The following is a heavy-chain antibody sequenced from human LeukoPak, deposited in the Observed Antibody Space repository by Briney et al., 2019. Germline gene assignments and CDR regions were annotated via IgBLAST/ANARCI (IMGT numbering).Heavy chain of an antibody. J-gene: IGHJ6*03. CDR3: AREDSGSYYNYYYFYMDV. V-gene: IGHV4-34*01. CDR2: INHSGST. CDR1: GGSISSYY. D-gene: IGHD3-10*01. Sequence: SETLSLTCTVSGGSISSYYWSWIRQPPGKGLEWIGEINHSGSTNYNPSLKSRVTISVDTSKNQFSLKLSSVTAADTAVYYCAREDSGSYYNYYYFYMDVWGKGTTVTISS.